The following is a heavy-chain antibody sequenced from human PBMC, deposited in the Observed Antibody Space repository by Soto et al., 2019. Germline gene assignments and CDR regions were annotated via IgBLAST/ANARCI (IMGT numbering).Heavy chain of an antibody. J-gene: IGHJ4*02. D-gene: IGHD3-10*01. CDR1: GFTFGDYA. CDR3: IRVVTMVRGVIVFYGSAPWFDY. CDR2: IRSKAYGGTT. V-gene: IGHV3-49*03. Sequence: PGGSLRLSCTASGFTFGDYAMSWFRQAPGKGLEWVGFIRSKAYGGTTEYAASVKGRFTISRDDSKSIAYLQINSLKTEDTAVYYCIRVVTMVRGVIVFYGSAPWFDYWGQGTLVTVSS.